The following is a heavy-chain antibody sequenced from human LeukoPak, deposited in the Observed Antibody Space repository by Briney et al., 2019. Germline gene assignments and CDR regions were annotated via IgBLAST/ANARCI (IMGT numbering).Heavy chain of an antibody. V-gene: IGHV3-73*01. D-gene: IGHD3-22*01. J-gene: IGHJ4*02. CDR3: TRLPYYYDSSGYPFNDY. CDR2: IRSKANSYAT. CDR1: GFTFSGSA. Sequence: GGSLRLSCAASGFTFSGSAMHGVRQASGKGLEWVGRIRSKANSYATAYAPSGKRRFIISRDDSKNTAYLQMNSLKTEGTAVYYCTRLPYYYDSSGYPFNDYWGQGTLVTVSS.